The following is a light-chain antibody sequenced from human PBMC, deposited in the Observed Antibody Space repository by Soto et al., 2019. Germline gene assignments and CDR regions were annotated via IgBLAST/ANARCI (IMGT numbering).Light chain of an antibody. CDR3: GSYTTSSNYV. J-gene: IGLJ1*01. CDR2: DVS. Sequence: QSALTQPASVSGSPGQSITISCTGTSSDVGAYNYASWYQQHPGKAPKLMIYDVSHRPSGVSHRFSGSKSGNTASLTISGLQAEDEADYYCGSYTTSSNYVFGTGTKVTVL. CDR1: SSDVGAYNY. V-gene: IGLV2-14*01.